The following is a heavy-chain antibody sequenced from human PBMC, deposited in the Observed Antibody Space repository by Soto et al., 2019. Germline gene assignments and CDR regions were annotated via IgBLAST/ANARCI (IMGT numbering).Heavy chain of an antibody. Sequence: QVQLVQSGAEVKKPGSSVKVSCKASGGTFSSYTISWVRQAPGQGLEWMGRIIPILGIANYAQKFQGRVTSTADKSTSTAYMELSNLRSEDTAVYYCARDGYCSSTRCYEGDYWGQGTLVTVSS. V-gene: IGHV1-69*08. J-gene: IGHJ4*02. D-gene: IGHD2-2*03. CDR3: ARDGYCSSTRCYEGDY. CDR1: GGTFSSYT. CDR2: IIPILGIA.